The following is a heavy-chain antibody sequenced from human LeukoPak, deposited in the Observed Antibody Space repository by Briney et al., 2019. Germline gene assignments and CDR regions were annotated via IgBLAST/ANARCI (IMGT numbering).Heavy chain of an antibody. CDR1: GGSFSGSY. CDR2: ISHSGST. D-gene: IGHD1-1*01. J-gene: IGHJ4*02. Sequence: SETLSLTCAVYGGSFSGSYWSWIRQPPGKGLEWIGEISHSGSTNYKSSLKRRVTISADTSKNQFSLELSSVTAADTAVYFCARRAYSAAYWKHFDYWGQGTLVTVSS. CDR3: ARRAYSAAYWKHFDY. V-gene: IGHV4-34*01.